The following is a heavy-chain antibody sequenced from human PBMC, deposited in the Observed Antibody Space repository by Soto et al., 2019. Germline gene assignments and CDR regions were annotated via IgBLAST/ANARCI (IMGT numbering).Heavy chain of an antibody. V-gene: IGHV4-31*03. J-gene: IGHJ4*02. CDR1: GGSISSGGYY. Sequence: SETLSLTCTVSGGSISSGGYYWSWIRQHPGKGLEWIGYIYYSGSTYYNPSLKSRVTISVDTSKNQFSLKLSSVTAADTAVYYCARGRYQHFDYWGQGTLVTVSS. CDR3: ARGRYQHFDY. CDR2: IYYSGST. D-gene: IGHD2-2*01.